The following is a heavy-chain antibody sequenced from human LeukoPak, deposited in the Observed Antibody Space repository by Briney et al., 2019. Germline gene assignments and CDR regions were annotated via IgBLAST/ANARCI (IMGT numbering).Heavy chain of an antibody. J-gene: IGHJ4*02. D-gene: IGHD4-11*01. Sequence: PGGSLRLSCTASGFNFGIYGMHWVRQAPGKGLEWVAVMWDDGTNEYYADSVKGRFTISRDNSKNTLYLQMNSLRAEDTAVYYCAKPPTVTDDYWGQGTLVTVSS. CDR1: GFNFGIYG. V-gene: IGHV3-30*02. CDR2: MWDDGTNE. CDR3: AKPPTVTDDY.